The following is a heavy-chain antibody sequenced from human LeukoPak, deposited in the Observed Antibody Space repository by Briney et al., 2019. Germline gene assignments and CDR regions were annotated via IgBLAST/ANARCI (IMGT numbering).Heavy chain of an antibody. CDR2: IIPIFGTA. Sequence: ASVKLSCKASGGTFSSYAISWVRQAPGQGLEWMGGIIPIFGTANYAQKFQGRVTITTDDSTSTPYMELSSLRSEDTAVYYCAASDDDSSGYLMGRYWGQGTLVTVSS. V-gene: IGHV1-69*05. CDR3: AASDDDSSGYLMGRY. D-gene: IGHD3-22*01. CDR1: GGTFSSYA. J-gene: IGHJ4*02.